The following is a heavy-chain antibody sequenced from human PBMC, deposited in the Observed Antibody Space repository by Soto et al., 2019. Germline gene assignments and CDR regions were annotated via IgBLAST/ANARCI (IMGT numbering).Heavy chain of an antibody. Sequence: GGSLRLSCAASGFTFSDYYMSWIRQAPGKGLEWVSYISSSGSTIYYADSVKGRFTISRDNAKNSLYLQMNSLRAEDTAAYYCARDPREYYFDYWGQGTLVTVSS. V-gene: IGHV3-11*01. CDR1: GFTFSDYY. CDR3: ARDPREYYFDY. J-gene: IGHJ4*02. CDR2: ISSSGSTI.